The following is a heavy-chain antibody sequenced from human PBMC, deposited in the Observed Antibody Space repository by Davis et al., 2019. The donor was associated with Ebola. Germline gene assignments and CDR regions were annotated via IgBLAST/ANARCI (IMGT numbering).Heavy chain of an antibody. V-gene: IGHV4-61*01. D-gene: IGHD6-19*01. CDR3: ARHRVSSGWLDY. Sequence: SETLSLTCTVSGGSVSSGSYYWSWIRQPPGKGLEWIGYIYYSGSTNYNPSLKSRVTISVDTSKNQFSLKLSSVTAADTAVYYCARHRVSSGWLDYWGQGTLVTVSS. CDR2: IYYSGST. J-gene: IGHJ4*02. CDR1: GGSVSSGSYY.